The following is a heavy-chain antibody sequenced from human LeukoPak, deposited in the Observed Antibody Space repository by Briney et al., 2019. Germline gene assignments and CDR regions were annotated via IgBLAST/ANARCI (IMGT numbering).Heavy chain of an antibody. J-gene: IGHJ4*02. CDR2: ISGSGGST. V-gene: IGHV3-23*01. CDR1: GFTFSNYA. Sequence: HAGGSMRLSCAASGFTFSNYAMSWARQAPGKGLEWVSAISGSGGSTYYADSVKGWFTISRDNSKNTLYLQMNSLRAEDTAVYYCTKGTIRLPFDYWGQGTLVIVSS. D-gene: IGHD5-18*01. CDR3: TKGTIRLPFDY.